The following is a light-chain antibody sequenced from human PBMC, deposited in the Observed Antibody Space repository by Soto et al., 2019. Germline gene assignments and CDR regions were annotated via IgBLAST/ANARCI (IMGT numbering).Light chain of an antibody. V-gene: IGLV2-23*01. J-gene: IGLJ1*01. CDR3: CSFARGSTSYV. CDR1: SSDVGSSNL. CDR2: EGN. Sequence: QSALTQPASVSGSPGQSIAISCTGTSSDVGSSNLLSWYQQHPGKAPKLIIYEGNRRPSGVSGRFSGSMSGNTASLTISGLQAEDEAEYYCCSFARGSTSYVFGTGTKLTVL.